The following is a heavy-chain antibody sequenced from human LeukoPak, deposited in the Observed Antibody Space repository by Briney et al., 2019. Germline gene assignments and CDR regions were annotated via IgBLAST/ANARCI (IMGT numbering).Heavy chain of an antibody. D-gene: IGHD6-19*01. CDR2: INPNSGGT. CDR1: GYTFTGYY. J-gene: IGHJ4*02. Sequence: SVKVSCKASGYTFTGYYMHWMRQAPGQGLEWMGWINPNSGGTNYAQKFQGWVTMTRDTSISTAYMELSRLRSDDTAVYYCARDVKPSGWYLLRYWGQGTLVTVSS. V-gene: IGHV1-2*04. CDR3: ARDVKPSGWYLLRY.